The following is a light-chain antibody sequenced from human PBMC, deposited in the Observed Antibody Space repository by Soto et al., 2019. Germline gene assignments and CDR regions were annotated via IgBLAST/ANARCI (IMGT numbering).Light chain of an antibody. J-gene: IGLJ2*01. Sequence: QSALTQPSSVSGSPGQSITISCTGTSIDVGGYNYVSWYQQHPGKAPKLMIYDVSNRPSGVSNRFSGSKSGNTASLTISGLQGEDEADYYCCSYTSSSTDVVFGGGTKLNVL. V-gene: IGLV2-14*01. CDR3: CSYTSSSTDVV. CDR2: DVS. CDR1: SIDVGGYNY.